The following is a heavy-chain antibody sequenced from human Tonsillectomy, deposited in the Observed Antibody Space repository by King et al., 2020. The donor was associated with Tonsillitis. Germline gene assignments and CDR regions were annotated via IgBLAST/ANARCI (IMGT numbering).Heavy chain of an antibody. CDR1: GFTFSNAW. V-gene: IGHV3-15*01. D-gene: IGHD2/OR15-2a*01. J-gene: IGHJ6*02. CDR3: PTDPPSPLSYYYYGMDV. CDR2: IKSKTDGGTT. Sequence: VQLVESGGGLVKPGGSLRLSCAASGFTFSNAWMSWVRQAPGKGLEWVGRIKSKTDGGTTDYAAPVKGRFTISRDDSKNTLYLQMNSLKTEYTAVYYCPTDPPSPLSYYYYGMDVWGQGTTVTVSS.